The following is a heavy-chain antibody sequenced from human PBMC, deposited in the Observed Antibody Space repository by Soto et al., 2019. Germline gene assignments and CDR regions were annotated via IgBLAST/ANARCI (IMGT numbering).Heavy chain of an antibody. CDR2: INHSGST. J-gene: IGHJ5*02. V-gene: IGHV4-34*01. CDR3: ARGLNTYSSSSGWFDP. Sequence: SETLSLTCAVYGGSFSGYYWSWIRQPPGKGLEWIGEINHSGSTNYNPSLKSRVTISVDTSKNQFSLKLSSVTAADTAVYYCARGLNTYSSSSGWFDPWGQGTLVT. D-gene: IGHD6-6*01. CDR1: GGSFSGYY.